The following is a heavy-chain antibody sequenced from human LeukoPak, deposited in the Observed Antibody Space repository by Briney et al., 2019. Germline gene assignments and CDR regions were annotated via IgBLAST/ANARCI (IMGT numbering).Heavy chain of an antibody. CDR2: INHSGST. CDR3: ARDPTSGGWFDP. Sequence: SETLSLTCAVYGGSFSGYYWSWIRQPPGKGLEWIGEINHSGSTNYNPSLKSRVTISVDTSKNQFSLKLSSVTAADTAVYYCARDPTSGGWFDPWGQGTLVTVSS. V-gene: IGHV4-34*01. J-gene: IGHJ5*02. CDR1: GGSFSGYY. D-gene: IGHD3-10*01.